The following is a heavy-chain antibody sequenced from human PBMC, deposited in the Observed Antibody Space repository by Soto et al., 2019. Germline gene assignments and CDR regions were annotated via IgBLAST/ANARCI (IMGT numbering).Heavy chain of an antibody. J-gene: IGHJ4*02. CDR2: ISSSSSTI. V-gene: IGHV3-48*02. CDR3: ARDPPYDSSGYSDY. D-gene: IGHD3-22*01. CDR1: GFTFSSYS. Sequence: PGGSLRLSCAASGFTFSSYSMNWVRQAPGKGLEWVSYISSSSSTIYYADSVKGRFTISRDNAKNSLYLQMNSLRDEDTAVYYCARDPPYDSSGYSDYWGQGTLVTVSS.